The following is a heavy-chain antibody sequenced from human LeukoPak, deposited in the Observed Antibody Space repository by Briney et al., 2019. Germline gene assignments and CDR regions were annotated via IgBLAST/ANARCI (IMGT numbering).Heavy chain of an antibody. CDR1: GFTFSSYW. CDR3: ARDICAADYYDSSGYYSAFDI. J-gene: IGHJ3*02. CDR2: IKQDGGEK. V-gene: IGHV3-7*01. D-gene: IGHD3-22*01. Sequence: GGSLRLSCAASGFTFSSYWMSWVRQAPGKGLEWVANIKQDGGEKYYVDSVKGRFTISRDNAKNSLYLQMNSLRAEDTAVYYCARDICAADYYDSSGYYSAFDIWGQGTMVTVSS.